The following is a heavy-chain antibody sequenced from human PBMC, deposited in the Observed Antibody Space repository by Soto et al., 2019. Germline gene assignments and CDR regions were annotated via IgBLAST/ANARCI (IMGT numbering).Heavy chain of an antibody. J-gene: IGHJ6*04. V-gene: IGHV1-18*04. CDR1: GYAFSSDG. Sequence: KRAWKSVGYAFSSDGISCLRQKHEQGLEWMGWISAYNGNTNYAQKFQERVTITRDMSTSTAYMELSSLRSEDTAVYYCAADGDLIVARKNSKPDNVSVMAVRGKGTTVTVSS. D-gene: IGHD2-15*01. CDR2: ISAYNGNT. CDR3: AADGDLIVARKNSKPDNVSVMAV.